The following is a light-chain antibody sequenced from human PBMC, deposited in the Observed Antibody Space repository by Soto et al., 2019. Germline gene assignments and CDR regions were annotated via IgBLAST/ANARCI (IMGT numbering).Light chain of an antibody. CDR1: QSISSY. V-gene: IGKV1-39*01. Sequence: DIQMTQSPSSLSASVGDRVTITCRASQSISSYLNWYQQKPGKAPKLLIYAASSLQSGVLSRFSGSGSGTDFTLTISSLQPEDFATYYCQRSFRTPLTFGGGTKVEIK. CDR3: QRSFRTPLT. CDR2: AAS. J-gene: IGKJ4*01.